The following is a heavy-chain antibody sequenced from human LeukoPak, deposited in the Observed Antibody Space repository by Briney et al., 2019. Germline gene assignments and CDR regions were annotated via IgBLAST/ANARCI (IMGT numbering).Heavy chain of an antibody. CDR1: GGSISSSSYY. CDR3: ATRTYSGSYHGYYYGMDV. J-gene: IGHJ6*02. CDR2: IYYSGST. Sequence: SETLSLTCTVSGGSISSSSYYWGWIRQPPGKGLEWIGCIYYSGSTYYNPSLTSRVTISVDTSKNQFSLKLSSVTAADTAVYYCATRTYSGSYHGYYYGMDVWGQGTTVTVSS. V-gene: IGHV4-39*01. D-gene: IGHD1-26*01.